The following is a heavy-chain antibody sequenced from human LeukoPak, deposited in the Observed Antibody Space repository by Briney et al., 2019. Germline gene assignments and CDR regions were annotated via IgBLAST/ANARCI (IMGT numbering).Heavy chain of an antibody. CDR2: IDPEDGET. CDR3: ATDSPGIAAAGVDY. V-gene: IGHV1-24*01. Sequence: ASVKASCKVSGYTLTELSMHWVRQAPGKGLERMGGIDPEDGETIYAQKFQGRVTMTEDTSTDTAYMELSSLRFEDTAVYYCATDSPGIAAAGVDYWGQGTLVTVSS. CDR1: GYTLTELS. D-gene: IGHD6-13*01. J-gene: IGHJ4*02.